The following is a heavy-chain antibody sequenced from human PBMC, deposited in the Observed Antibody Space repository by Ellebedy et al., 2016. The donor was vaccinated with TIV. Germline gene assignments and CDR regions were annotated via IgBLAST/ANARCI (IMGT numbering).Heavy chain of an antibody. D-gene: IGHD2-2*01. CDR1: GGSINTYY. Sequence: SETLSLXXTVSGGSINTYYWGWIRQPPGKGLEWVGNIFNTGGSTNYNPALKSRVTISVDTSKNQFSLKLSSLTAADTAVYFCARGLGPIGYCTSTSCYWDSWGQGTLVTVSS. CDR3: ARGLGPIGYCTSTSCYWDS. CDR2: IFNTGGST. V-gene: IGHV4-59*12. J-gene: IGHJ4*02.